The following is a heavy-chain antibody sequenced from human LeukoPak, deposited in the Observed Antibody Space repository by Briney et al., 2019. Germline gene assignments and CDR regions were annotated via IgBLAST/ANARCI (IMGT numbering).Heavy chain of an antibody. D-gene: IGHD3-22*01. CDR2: INPNSGGT. Sequence: ASVKVSCKASGYTFTGDYMHWVRQAPGQGLEWMGWINPNSGGTKCAQKFQGRVTVTRDTSISTAYMELSRLRSDDTAVYYCARVWYYYDSTGILTLYFDYWGQGTLVTVSS. CDR1: GYTFTGDY. J-gene: IGHJ4*02. CDR3: ARVWYYYDSTGILTLYFDY. V-gene: IGHV1-2*02.